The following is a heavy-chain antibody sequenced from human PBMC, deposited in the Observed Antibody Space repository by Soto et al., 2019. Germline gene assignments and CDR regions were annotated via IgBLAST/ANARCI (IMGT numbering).Heavy chain of an antibody. Sequence: QVQLVESGGGVVQPGRSLRLSCAASGFTFSSYGMHRVRQAPGKGLEWVAVISYDGSNKYYADSVKGRFTISRDNSKNTLYLQMNSMRAEDTAVYYCAKDLACGGVTPWADYYFDYWGQGTLVTVSS. CDR1: GFTFSSYG. CDR3: AKDLACGGVTPWADYYFDY. D-gene: IGHD3-16*01. J-gene: IGHJ4*02. CDR2: ISYDGSNK. V-gene: IGHV3-30*18.